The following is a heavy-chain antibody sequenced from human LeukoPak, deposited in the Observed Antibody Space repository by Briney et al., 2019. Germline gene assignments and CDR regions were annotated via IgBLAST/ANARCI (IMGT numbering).Heavy chain of an antibody. Sequence: PSETLSLTCTVSGGSISSSSYYWGWIRQPPGKGPEWIGSIYYSGSTYYNPSLKSRVTISVDTSKNQFSLKLSSVTAADTAAYYCARPSTAYYYDSSGYFDYWGQGTLVTVSS. D-gene: IGHD3-22*01. CDR1: GGSISSSSYY. J-gene: IGHJ4*02. CDR3: ARPSTAYYYDSSGYFDY. V-gene: IGHV4-39*01. CDR2: IYYSGST.